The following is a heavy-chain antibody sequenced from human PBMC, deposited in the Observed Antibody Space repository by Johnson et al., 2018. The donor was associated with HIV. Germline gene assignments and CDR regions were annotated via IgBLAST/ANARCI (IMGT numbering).Heavy chain of an antibody. CDR3: ATDIVVVLALGGDAFDI. V-gene: IGHV3-7*01. J-gene: IGHJ3*02. CDR1: GFTFSSYW. CDR2: IKQDGSEK. Sequence: VLLVESGGGVVQPGGSLRLSCAASGFTFSSYWMSWVRQAPGKGLEWVANIKQDGSEKYYVDSVKGRFTISRDNAKNSLYLQMSSLRAEDTAVYYCATDIVVVLALGGDAFDIWGQGTMVIVSS. D-gene: IGHD2-2*01.